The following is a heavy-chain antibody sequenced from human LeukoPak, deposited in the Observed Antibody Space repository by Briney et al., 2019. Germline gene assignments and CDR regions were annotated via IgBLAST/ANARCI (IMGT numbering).Heavy chain of an antibody. CDR2: INPSGGST. CDR1: GYTFTSYY. CDR3: ARDLAVVPAGPPNRFDP. V-gene: IGHV1-46*01. Sequence: GASVKVSCKASGYTFTSYYMHWVRQAPGQGLEWMGIINPSGGSTSYAQKFQGRVTMTRDMSTSTVYMELSSLRSEDTAVYYCARDLAVVPAGPPNRFDPWGQGTLVTVSS. D-gene: IGHD2-2*01. J-gene: IGHJ5*02.